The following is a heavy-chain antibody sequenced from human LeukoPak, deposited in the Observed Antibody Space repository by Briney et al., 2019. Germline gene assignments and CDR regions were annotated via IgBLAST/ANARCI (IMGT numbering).Heavy chain of an antibody. D-gene: IGHD2-2*01. V-gene: IGHV4-39*01. CDR2: IYYSGST. CDR1: GDSISSSSYS. Sequence: SETLSLTCTVSGDSISSSSYSWGWIRQPPGKGLEWIGSIYYSGSTYYNPSLKSRVTISVDTSKNQFSLKLSSVTAADTAVYYCARSKALHCSSTSCYVERAYYYFDYWGQGILVTVSS. CDR3: ARSKALHCSSTSCYVERAYYYFDY. J-gene: IGHJ4*02.